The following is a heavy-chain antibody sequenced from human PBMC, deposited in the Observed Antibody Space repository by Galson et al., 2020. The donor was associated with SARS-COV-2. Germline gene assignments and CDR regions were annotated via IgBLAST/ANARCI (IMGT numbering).Heavy chain of an antibody. V-gene: IGHV4-39*01. CDR2: IYYSGST. J-gene: IGHJ2*01. D-gene: IGHD2-2*01. CDR1: GGSISSSSYY. CDR3: ASHVLKLGYCSSTSCYGPRGPHWYFDL. Sequence: SETLSLTCTVSGGSISSSSYYWGWIRQPPGKGLEWIGSIYYSGSTYYNPSLKSRVTISVDTSKNQFSLKLSSVTAADTVVYYCASHVLKLGYCSSTSCYGPRGPHWYFDLWGRGTLVTVSS.